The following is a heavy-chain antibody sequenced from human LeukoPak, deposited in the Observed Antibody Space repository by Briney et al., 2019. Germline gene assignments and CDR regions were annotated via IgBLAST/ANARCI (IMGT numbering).Heavy chain of an antibody. J-gene: IGHJ4*02. V-gene: IGHV4-39*01. CDR3: ARHGTGYSSSWYYFDY. CDR1: GGSISSNSYY. Sequence: SETLSLTCTVSGGSISSNSYYWGWIRQPPGKGLEWIGSIYYSGSTYYNPSLKSRVTISVDTSKNQFSLKLSSVTAADMAVYYCARHGTGYSSSWYYFDYWGQGTLVTVSS. CDR2: IYYSGST. D-gene: IGHD6-13*01.